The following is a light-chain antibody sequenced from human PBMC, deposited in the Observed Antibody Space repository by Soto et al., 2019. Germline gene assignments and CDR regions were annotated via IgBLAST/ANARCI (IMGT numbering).Light chain of an antibody. V-gene: IGKV1-9*01. CDR2: AAA. J-gene: IGKJ4*01. CDR3: QQLNSYPLT. CDR1: QGLRSY. Sequence: DIQLTQSPSFLSASVGDRVTITCRASQGLRSYLAWYQQKPGKAPKLLIYAAATMQSGVPSRFSGSGSGTELTLTISSLQPEDFATHYCQQLNSYPLTFSGGTKLEIQ.